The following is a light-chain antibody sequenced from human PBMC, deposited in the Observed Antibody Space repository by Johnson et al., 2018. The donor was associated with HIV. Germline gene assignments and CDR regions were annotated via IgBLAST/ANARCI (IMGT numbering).Light chain of an antibody. J-gene: IGLJ1*01. V-gene: IGLV1-51*01. CDR1: SSNIGNNY. Sequence: QSVLTQPPSVSAAPGQKVTISCSGSSSNIGNNYVSWYQQLPGTAPKLLIYANTKRPSGIPDRFSGSTSGTSTTLGTTGLQPGDEAEYYCGTWDNSLSAFVFGSGTKVAVL. CDR2: ANT. CDR3: GTWDNSLSAFV.